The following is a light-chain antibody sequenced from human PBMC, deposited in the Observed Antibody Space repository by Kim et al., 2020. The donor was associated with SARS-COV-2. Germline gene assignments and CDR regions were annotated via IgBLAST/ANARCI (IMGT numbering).Light chain of an antibody. Sequence: QLVLTQSPSASASLGASVKLTCTLSSGHSNYAIAWHQQRPEKGPRYLMKVNNDGSHFKADGIPDRFSGSSSGAERFLTISSLQSEDEADYYCQTWGPGMVFGGGTKLIVL. CDR2: VNNDGSH. V-gene: IGLV4-69*01. CDR1: SGHSNYA. J-gene: IGLJ3*02. CDR3: QTWGPGMV.